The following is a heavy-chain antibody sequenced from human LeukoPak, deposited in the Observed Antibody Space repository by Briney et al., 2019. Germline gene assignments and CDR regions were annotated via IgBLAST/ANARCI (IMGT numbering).Heavy chain of an antibody. CDR2: ISAYNGDT. CDR3: ARDPSNTSGWKTWFDT. D-gene: IGHD6-19*01. Sequence: ASVKVSCKASAYNFISYGISWVRLVPGQGLEWMGWISAYNGDTNYAQRFQGRVTITTDTSTDTAYMELRRLRSDDMAVYYCARDPSNTSGWKTWFDTWGQGTPVTVSS. J-gene: IGHJ5*02. CDR1: AYNFISYG. V-gene: IGHV1-18*03.